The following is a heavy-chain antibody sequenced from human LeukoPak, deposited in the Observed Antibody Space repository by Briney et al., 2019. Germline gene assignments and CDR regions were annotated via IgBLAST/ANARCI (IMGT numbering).Heavy chain of an antibody. CDR1: GFTFSGSS. J-gene: IGHJ6*02. V-gene: IGHV1-46*01. CDR3: ARDLWFGEFLRMDV. CDR2: INPSGGST. Sequence: GSLTLSCAASGFTFSGSSMHWVRQAPGQGLEWMGIINPSGGSTSHAQKFQGRVTMTRETSTSTVYTELSSLRSEDTAVYYCARDLWFGEFLRMDVWGQGTTVTVSS. D-gene: IGHD3-10*01.